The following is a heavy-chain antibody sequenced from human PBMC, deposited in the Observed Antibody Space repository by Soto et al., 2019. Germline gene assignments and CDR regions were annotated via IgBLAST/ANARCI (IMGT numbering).Heavy chain of an antibody. CDR2: ISGSGAKT. J-gene: IGHJ4*02. CDR1: GLNLTTYA. Sequence: TGGSLRLSCEASGLNLTTYAVFWVRQAPGKGLECISAISGSGAKTYYADSVKGRFTISRDDSKNMLFLHMNSLRVEDTATYYCAKDPKYWAAAGIICGQGTQVTVSS. D-gene: IGHD6-13*01. CDR3: AKDPKYWAAAGII. V-gene: IGHV3-23*01.